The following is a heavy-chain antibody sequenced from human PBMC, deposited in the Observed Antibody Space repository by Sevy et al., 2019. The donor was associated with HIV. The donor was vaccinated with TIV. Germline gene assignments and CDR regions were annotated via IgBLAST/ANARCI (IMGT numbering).Heavy chain of an antibody. CDR3: ARVPLTTARPDNWFDP. CDR1: GFTFSTYW. J-gene: IGHJ5*02. CDR2: IKQDGSEK. D-gene: IGHD6-6*01. Sequence: GGSLRLSCAASGFTFSTYWMSWVRQAPGKGLEWVANIKQDGSEKYYVDSVKGRFSISRDNAKNSLYLQMNSLRAEDTSVYYCARVPLTTARPDNWFDPWGQGTLVTVSS. V-gene: IGHV3-7*03.